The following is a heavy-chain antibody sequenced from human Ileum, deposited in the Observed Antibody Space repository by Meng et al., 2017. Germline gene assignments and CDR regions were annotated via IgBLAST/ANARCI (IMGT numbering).Heavy chain of an antibody. CDR2: SKNKANSDTT. V-gene: IGHV3-72*01. CDR3: DLWISGASY. CDR1: GFTFSDHD. J-gene: IGHJ4*02. D-gene: IGHD6-25*01. Sequence: DVQRVEAGGGLDRHRRSLGSSCAAPGFTFSDHDMGWVRQAPGKGREWVGRSKNKANSDTTEYAASVKDRFTISRDQSKDSLYLQMNSLKNEDTAVYYCDLWISGASYWGQGTLVTVSS.